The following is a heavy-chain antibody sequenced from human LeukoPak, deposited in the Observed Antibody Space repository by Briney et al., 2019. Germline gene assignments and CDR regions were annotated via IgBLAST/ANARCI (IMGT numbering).Heavy chain of an antibody. CDR3: ARGLYCSGGSCYPYYFDY. D-gene: IGHD2-15*01. J-gene: IGHJ4*02. CDR2: ISYDGSNK. Sequence: SLRLSCAASGFTFSSYAMHWVRQAPGKGLEWVAVISYDGSNKYYADSVKGRFTISRDNSKNTLYLQVNSLRAEDTAVYYCARGLYCSGGSCYPYYFDYWGQGTLVTVSS. CDR1: GFTFSSYA. V-gene: IGHV3-30-3*01.